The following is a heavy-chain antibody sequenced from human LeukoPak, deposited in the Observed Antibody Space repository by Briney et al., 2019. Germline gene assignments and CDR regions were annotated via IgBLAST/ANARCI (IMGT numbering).Heavy chain of an antibody. CDR3: AKADRADVPSKVDY. J-gene: IGHJ4*02. D-gene: IGHD3-10*01. Sequence: GGSLRLSCAASGFPFNTYAMNWVRQAPGKGLGWVSGISGSGTNTYYADSVKGRFTISRDNSKNTLYLQMNSLRAEDTAVYYCAKADRADVPSKVDYWGQGTLVTVSS. V-gene: IGHV3-23*01. CDR2: ISGSGTNT. CDR1: GFPFNTYA.